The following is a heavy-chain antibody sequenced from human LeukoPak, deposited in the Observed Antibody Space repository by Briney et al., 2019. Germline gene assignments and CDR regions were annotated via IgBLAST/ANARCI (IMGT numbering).Heavy chain of an antibody. J-gene: IGHJ6*02. Sequence: GGSLRLSCAASGFTFSDYYMSWIRQAPWKGLERVSYISSSGSTIYYADSVKGRFTISRDNAKNSLYLQMNSLRAEDTAVYYCARGPQYYYYYGMDVWGQGTTVTVSS. V-gene: IGHV3-11*01. CDR1: GFTFSDYY. CDR2: ISSSGSTI. CDR3: ARGPQYYYYYGMDV.